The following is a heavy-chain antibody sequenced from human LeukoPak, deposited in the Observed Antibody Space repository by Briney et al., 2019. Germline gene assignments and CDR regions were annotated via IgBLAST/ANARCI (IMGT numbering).Heavy chain of an antibody. J-gene: IGHJ4*02. CDR1: GFTFSDHE. CDR3: AKETRGSYSDY. V-gene: IGHV3-30*02. CDR2: IRYDGTSK. Sequence: PGGSLRLSCLASGFTFSDHEMHWVRQAPGKGLEWVAFIRYDGTSKYYADSVKGRFTISRDNSKNTVYLQMNSLRAEDTAVYYCAKETRGSYSDYWGQGTLVTVSS. D-gene: IGHD1-26*01.